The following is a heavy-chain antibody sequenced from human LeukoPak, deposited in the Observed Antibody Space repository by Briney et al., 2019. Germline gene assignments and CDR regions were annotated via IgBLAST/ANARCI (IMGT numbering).Heavy chain of an antibody. Sequence: ASVTVSCKASGYTFTSYGISWVRQAPGQGLEWMGWISAYNGNTNYAQKLQGRVTMTTDTSTSTAYMELRSLRSDDTAVYYCARGVVGATTGAYSFDYWGQGTLVTVSS. CDR3: ARGVVGATTGAYSFDY. CDR2: ISAYNGNT. V-gene: IGHV1-18*01. CDR1: GYTFTSYG. J-gene: IGHJ4*02. D-gene: IGHD1-26*01.